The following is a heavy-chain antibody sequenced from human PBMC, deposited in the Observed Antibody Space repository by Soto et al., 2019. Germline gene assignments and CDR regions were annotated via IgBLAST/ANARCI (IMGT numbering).Heavy chain of an antibody. J-gene: IGHJ6*02. CDR1: GGSISSGSYH. Sequence: ETLSLTCTVSGGSISSGSYHWSWIRQHPGKGLEWVSSISGSGSSTYYADSVEGRFTISRDSSKNTLYLQMNSLRAEDRAVYYCAREPEMSVGYGMDVWGQGTTVTVSS. CDR2: ISGSGSST. V-gene: IGHV3-23*01. D-gene: IGHD3-10*01. CDR3: AREPEMSVGYGMDV.